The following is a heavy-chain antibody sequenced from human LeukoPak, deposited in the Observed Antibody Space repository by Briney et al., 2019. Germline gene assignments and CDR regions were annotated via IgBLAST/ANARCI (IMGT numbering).Heavy chain of an antibody. Sequence: SETLSLTCTVSGGSISSYYWSWIRQPAGKGLEWIGRIYTSGSTNYNPSLKSRVTMSVDTSKNQFSLKLSSVTAADTAVYYCARDLIEGGAVAGTGHGAFDIWGQGTMVTVSS. CDR3: ARDLIEGGAVAGTGHGAFDI. V-gene: IGHV4-4*07. CDR1: GGSISSYY. D-gene: IGHD6-19*01. CDR2: IYTSGST. J-gene: IGHJ3*02.